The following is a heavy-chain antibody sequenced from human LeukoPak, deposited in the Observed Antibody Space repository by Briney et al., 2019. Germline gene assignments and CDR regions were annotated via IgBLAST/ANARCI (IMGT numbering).Heavy chain of an antibody. V-gene: IGHV2-5*02. D-gene: IGHD6-13*01. CDR1: GFSLSTSGVA. CDR3: AHLIAAADAEYFQH. Sequence: SGPTLVKPTQTLTLSCSFSGFSLSTSGVAMGWIRQPPGKALEWLALIYWDGDKRYSPSLRSRLTITKDTSKNQVVLTMTNVDPVDTATYYCAHLIAAADAEYFQHWGQGTLVTVSS. J-gene: IGHJ1*01. CDR2: IYWDGDK.